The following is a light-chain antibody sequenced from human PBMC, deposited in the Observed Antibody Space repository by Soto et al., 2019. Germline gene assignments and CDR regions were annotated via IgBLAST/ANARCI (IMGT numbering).Light chain of an antibody. CDR3: QQYGSSPHT. J-gene: IGKJ2*01. CDR2: GAS. Sequence: EIVLTQSPGTLSLSQGERATLSCRASQSVSSSYLAWYQHKPGQAPRLLIYGASSRATGIPDRFSGSGSGTDFTLIISRLEPEDFAVYYFQQYGSSPHTFGQGTKLEIK. V-gene: IGKV3-20*01. CDR1: QSVSSSY.